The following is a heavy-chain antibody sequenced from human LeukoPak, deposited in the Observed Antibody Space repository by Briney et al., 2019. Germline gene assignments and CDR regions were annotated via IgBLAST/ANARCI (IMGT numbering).Heavy chain of an antibody. D-gene: IGHD1-1*01. V-gene: IGHV3-74*03. CDR1: GFTFSNNW. J-gene: IGHJ5*02. CDR3: VTVPWGTIGTA. CDR2: INIGGSDT. Sequence: GGSLRLSCAASGFTFSNNWMHRVRQGPGKGLVWVSRINIGGSDTSYADSVTGRFTISRDKAKNTLYLQMNSLRAEDTAVYYCVTVPWGTIGTAWGQGTLVTVSS.